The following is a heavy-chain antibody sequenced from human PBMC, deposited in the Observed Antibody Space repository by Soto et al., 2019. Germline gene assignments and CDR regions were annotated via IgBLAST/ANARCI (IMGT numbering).Heavy chain of an antibody. Sequence: QVQLVQSGAEVKKPGSSVKVSCKASGGTFSSYAISWVRQAPGQGLEWMGGIIPIFGTANYAQKFQGRVTITADESTSTAYMELSSLRSEDTAVYYCARSHYDYVWGSHRSPVPDAFDIWGQGTMVTVSS. CDR3: ARSHYDYVWGSHRSPVPDAFDI. J-gene: IGHJ3*02. CDR2: IIPIFGTA. CDR1: GGTFSSYA. D-gene: IGHD3-16*02. V-gene: IGHV1-69*01.